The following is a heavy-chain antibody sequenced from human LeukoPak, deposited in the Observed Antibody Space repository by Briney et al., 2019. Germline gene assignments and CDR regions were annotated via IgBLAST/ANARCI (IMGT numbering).Heavy chain of an antibody. D-gene: IGHD1-26*01. J-gene: IGHJ4*02. Sequence: GGSLRLSCAASGFTFSSYGMHWVRQAPGKGLEWVAFIRYDGSNKYYADSVKGRFTISRDNSKNTLYLQMNSPRAEDTAVYYCAKDRDSGSYSRVYYFDYWGQGTLVTVSS. CDR3: AKDRDSGSYSRVYYFDY. CDR2: IRYDGSNK. V-gene: IGHV3-30*02. CDR1: GFTFSSYG.